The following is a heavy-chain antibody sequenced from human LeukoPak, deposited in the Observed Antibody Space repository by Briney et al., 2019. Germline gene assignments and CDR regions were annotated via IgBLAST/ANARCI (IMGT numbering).Heavy chain of an antibody. CDR1: GFTSNSHW. J-gene: IGHJ4*02. D-gene: IGHD6-6*01. Sequence: VQPGGSLRLSCAASGFTSNSHWMHWARQAPGKGLVWVARINGDGSSINYADSVKGRFTISRDNAKNSLYLQMNSLRAEDTAVYYCASSPRGPISSIYYFNYWGQGTLVTVSA. CDR3: ASSPRGPISSIYYFNY. CDR2: INGDGSSI. V-gene: IGHV3-74*01.